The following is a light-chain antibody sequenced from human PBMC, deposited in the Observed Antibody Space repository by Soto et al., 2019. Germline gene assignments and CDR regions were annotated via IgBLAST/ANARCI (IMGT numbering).Light chain of an antibody. CDR2: KVS. J-gene: IGKJ5*01. V-gene: IGKV2-30*02. CDR1: QSLVHSDGIAY. CDR3: MQGTHWQLT. Sequence: DVVMTQSPLSLPVTLGQPASISCRSNQSLVHSDGIAYFSWFQQRPGRSPRRLIYKVSNRDSWVPARFSGSGSGTDFALKISRVEAEDVGVYYCMQGTHWQLTFGQGTRLEIK.